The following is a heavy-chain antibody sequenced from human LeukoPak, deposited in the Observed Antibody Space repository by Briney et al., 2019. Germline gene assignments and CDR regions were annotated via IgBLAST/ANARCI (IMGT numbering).Heavy chain of an antibody. J-gene: IGHJ4*02. CDR1: GFTFSSYA. CDR2: ISSNGGST. V-gene: IGHV3-64*04. D-gene: IGHD6-6*01. CDR3: TRAVPNDYGDY. Sequence: GGSLRLSCSASGFTFSSYAMHWVRQAPGKGLEYVSAISSNGGSTYYADSVKGRFTISRDDSKSIAYLQMNSLKTEDTAVYYCTRAVPNDYGDYWGQGTLVTVSS.